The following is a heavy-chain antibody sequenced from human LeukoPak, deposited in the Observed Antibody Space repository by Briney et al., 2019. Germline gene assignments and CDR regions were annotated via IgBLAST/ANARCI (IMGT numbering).Heavy chain of an antibody. CDR3: ARQTYYYDSSGYHYYFDY. CDR1: GGSISSYY. CDR2: IYYSGIT. D-gene: IGHD3-22*01. J-gene: IGHJ4*02. Sequence: SETLSLTCTVSGGSISSYYWSWIRQPPGKGLEWSGYIYYSGITNYNPSLKSRVTISVDTSKNRFSLKLSSVSASDTAVYYCARQTYYYDSSGYHYYFDYWGQGTLVAVSS. V-gene: IGHV4-59*08.